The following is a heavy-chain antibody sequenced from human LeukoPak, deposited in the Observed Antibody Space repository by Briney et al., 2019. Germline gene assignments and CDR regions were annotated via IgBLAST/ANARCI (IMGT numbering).Heavy chain of an antibody. Sequence: SETLSLTCTVSGGSISSYYWSWIRQSPGKGLEWIGYIYYSGSTNYNPSLKSRVTISVDTSKNQFSLKLSSVTAADTAVYYCARVSRGWLGSLNFDYWGQGTLVTVSS. J-gene: IGHJ4*02. V-gene: IGHV4-59*01. CDR1: GGSISSYY. CDR2: IYYSGST. CDR3: ARVSRGWLGSLNFDY. D-gene: IGHD6-19*01.